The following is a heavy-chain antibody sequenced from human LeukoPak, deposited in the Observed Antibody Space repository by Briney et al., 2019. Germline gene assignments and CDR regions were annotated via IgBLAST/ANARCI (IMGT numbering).Heavy chain of an antibody. V-gene: IGHV1-69*04. CDR2: IIPILGIA. CDR3: ARWLIGDTAMVRYYYYGMDV. CDR1: GGTFSSYA. Sequence: GASVKVSCKASGGTFSSYAISWVRQAPGQGVEWMGRIIPILGIANYAQKFQGRVTITADKSTSTAYMELSSLRSEDTAVYYCARWLIGDTAMVRYYYYGMDVWGQGTTVTVSS. D-gene: IGHD5-18*01. J-gene: IGHJ6*02.